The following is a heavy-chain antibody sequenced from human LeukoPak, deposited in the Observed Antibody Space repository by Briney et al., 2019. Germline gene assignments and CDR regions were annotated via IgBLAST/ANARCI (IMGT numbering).Heavy chain of an antibody. Sequence: GGSLRLSCAASGFTFSTYWMHSGRQAPGKGLVWVSRINSDGRGTNYADSVKGRLTISKDNAKNTLYLQMNSLRAEDTAVYYCASLYGSSSFGDYWGQGKLVTVSS. CDR2: INSDGRGT. J-gene: IGHJ4*02. D-gene: IGHD6-6*01. CDR3: ASLYGSSSFGDY. V-gene: IGHV3-74*01. CDR1: GFTFSTYW.